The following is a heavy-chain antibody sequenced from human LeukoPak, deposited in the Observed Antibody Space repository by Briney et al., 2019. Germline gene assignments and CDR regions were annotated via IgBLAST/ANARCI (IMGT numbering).Heavy chain of an antibody. J-gene: IGHJ4*02. D-gene: IGHD2-2*02. Sequence: PSETLSLTCTVSGYSISSGYYWGWIRQPPGKGLEWIGRIYDSGTTYYNPSLKSRVTISVDTSKNQFSLKLSSVTAADTAVYYCARQTSYTADYWGQGTLVTVSS. V-gene: IGHV4-38-2*02. CDR1: GYSISSGYY. CDR2: IYDSGTT. CDR3: ARQTSYTADY.